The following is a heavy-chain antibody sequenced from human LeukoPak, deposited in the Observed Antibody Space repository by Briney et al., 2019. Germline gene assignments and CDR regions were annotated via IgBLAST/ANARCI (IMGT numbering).Heavy chain of an antibody. CDR1: GGSISSYY. J-gene: IGHJ4*02. CDR3: ARHYGP. D-gene: IGHD3-10*01. CDR2: IYYKGST. Sequence: PSETLSLTCTDSGGSISSYYWSSIRQPPGEGLEWIGYIYYKGSTNYNSSLKSRVTISVDTCKNQFSLKVSSVTGTDTVVYYWARHYGPWGQGTLVTVSS. V-gene: IGHV4-59*08.